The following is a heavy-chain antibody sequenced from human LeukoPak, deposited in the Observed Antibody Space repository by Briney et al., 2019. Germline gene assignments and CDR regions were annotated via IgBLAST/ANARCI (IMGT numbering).Heavy chain of an antibody. D-gene: IGHD6-13*01. CDR1: GYTFTSFG. V-gene: IGHV1-18*01. J-gene: IGHJ6*02. CDR3: ARRTAAAGPSYYYYGMDV. Sequence: ASVKVSCKASGYTFTSFGISWVRQAPGQGLEWMGWISAYNGNTNYAQKLQGRVTMTTDTSTSIAYMELRSLRSDDTAVYYCARRTAAAGPSYYYYGMDVWGQGTTVTVSS. CDR2: ISAYNGNT.